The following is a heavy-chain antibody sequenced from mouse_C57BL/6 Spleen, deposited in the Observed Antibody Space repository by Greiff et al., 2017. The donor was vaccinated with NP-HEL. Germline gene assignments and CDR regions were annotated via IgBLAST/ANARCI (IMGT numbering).Heavy chain of an antibody. CDR3: ARGTAQATAWFAY. D-gene: IGHD3-2*02. V-gene: IGHV1-69*01. CDR2: IDPSDSYT. Sequence: QVHVKQPGAELVMPGASVKLSCKASGYTFTSYWMHWVKQRPGQGLEWIGEIDPSDSYTNYNQKFKGKSTLTVDKSSSTAYMQLSSLTSEDSAVYYCARGTAQATAWFAYWGQGTLVTVSA. J-gene: IGHJ3*01. CDR1: GYTFTSYW.